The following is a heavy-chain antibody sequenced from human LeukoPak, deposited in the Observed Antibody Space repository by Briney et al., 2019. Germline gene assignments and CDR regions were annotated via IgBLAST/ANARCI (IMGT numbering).Heavy chain of an antibody. CDR3: AGDAGTCSSTSCSDYLDF. D-gene: IGHD2-2*01. V-gene: IGHV4-59*01. J-gene: IGHJ4*02. CDR1: GGSISNYY. CDR2: VYYNGVT. Sequence: PSETLSLTCTVSGGSISNYYWSWIRQPPGKGLEWIGYVYYNGVTHYNPSLQSRISISVDMSKNQFSLKVTSVTAADTAVYYCAGDAGTCSSTSCSDYLDFWGQGTQVTVSS.